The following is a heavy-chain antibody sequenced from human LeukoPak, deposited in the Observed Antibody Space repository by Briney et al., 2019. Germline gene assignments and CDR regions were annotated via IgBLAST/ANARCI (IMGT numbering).Heavy chain of an antibody. CDR2: ISYDGSNK. Sequence: PGGSLRLSRAASGFTFNNYSMNWVRQAPGKGLEWVAVISYDGSNKYYADSVKGRFTISRDNAKNSLYLQMNSLRAEDTAVYYCARDEGTDAFDIWGQGTMVTVSS. CDR1: GFTFNNYS. J-gene: IGHJ3*02. V-gene: IGHV3-30*03. D-gene: IGHD1-1*01. CDR3: ARDEGTDAFDI.